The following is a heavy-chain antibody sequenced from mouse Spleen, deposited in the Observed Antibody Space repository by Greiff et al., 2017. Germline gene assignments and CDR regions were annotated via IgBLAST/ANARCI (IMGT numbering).Heavy chain of an antibody. CDR3: ARHLYYAMDY. V-gene: IGHV5-6-2*01. CDR1: GFTFSSYA. J-gene: IGHJ4*01. CDR2: INSNGGST. Sequence: EVQGVESGGGLVKPGGSLKLSCAASGFTFSSYAMSWVRQTPEKRLAWVAAINSNGGSTSYPDTVKDRFTISRDNAKNTLSLQMGSLRSEDTALYYCARHLYYAMDYWGQGTSVTVSS.